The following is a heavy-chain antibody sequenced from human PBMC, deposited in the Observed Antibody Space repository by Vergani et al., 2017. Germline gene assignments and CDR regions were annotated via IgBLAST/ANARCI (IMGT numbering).Heavy chain of an antibody. D-gene: IGHD2-2*01. J-gene: IGHJ6*03. CDR3: ARVPRLEFLNQLLPGYYYYYMDV. CDR2: ISSSGSTI. CDR1: GFTFSDYY. V-gene: IGHV3-11*01. Sequence: QVQLVESGGGLVKPGGSLRLSCAASGFTFSDYYMSWIRQAPGKGLEWVSYISSSGSTIYYADSVKGRFTISRDNAKNSPFLQMNSLRAEDTAVYYCARVPRLEFLNQLLPGYYYYYMDVWGKGTTVTVSS.